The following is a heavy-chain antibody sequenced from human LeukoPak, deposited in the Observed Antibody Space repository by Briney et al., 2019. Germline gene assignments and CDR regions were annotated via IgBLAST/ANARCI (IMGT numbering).Heavy chain of an antibody. V-gene: IGHV2-70*11. CDR1: GFSLSPSGMC. J-gene: IGHJ4*02. Sequence: SGPTLVNPTQTLTLTCTFSGFSLSPSGMCVSWIRQPPGKSLERLARIDWDDDKYYSTSLKTRLTISKDTSKNQVVLTMTNMDPVDTATYYCARTTHRFSSSRAYYFDYWGQGTLVTVSS. D-gene: IGHD6-13*01. CDR2: IDWDDDK. CDR3: ARTTHRFSSSRAYYFDY.